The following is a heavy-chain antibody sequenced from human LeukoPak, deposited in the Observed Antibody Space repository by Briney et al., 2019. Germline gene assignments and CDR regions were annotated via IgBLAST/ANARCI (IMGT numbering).Heavy chain of an antibody. J-gene: IGHJ4*02. CDR1: GYSISGAYY. D-gene: IGHD3-16*01. Sequence: PSETLSLTCTVSGYSISGAYYWGWIRKPPGKGLEWIGSIYHIGSTYYNPSLKSRVTISVDTSKNQFSLKLSSVTAADTAVYYCARKRRLRLGTWDYWGQGTLVTVSS. V-gene: IGHV4-38-2*02. CDR2: IYHIGST. CDR3: ARKRRLRLGTWDY.